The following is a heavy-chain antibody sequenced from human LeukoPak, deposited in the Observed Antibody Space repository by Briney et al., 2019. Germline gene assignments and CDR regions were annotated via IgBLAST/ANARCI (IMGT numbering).Heavy chain of an antibody. D-gene: IGHD6-13*01. Sequence: SETLSLTCTISGGSISSSSYFWGWIRQPAGKGLEWIGRIYTSGSTNYNPSLKSRVTMSVDTSKNQFSLKLSSVTAADTAVYYCARDVVAAAGTWDYWGQGTLVTVSS. CDR3: ARDVVAAAGTWDY. J-gene: IGHJ4*02. CDR1: GGSISSSSYF. CDR2: IYTSGST. V-gene: IGHV4-61*02.